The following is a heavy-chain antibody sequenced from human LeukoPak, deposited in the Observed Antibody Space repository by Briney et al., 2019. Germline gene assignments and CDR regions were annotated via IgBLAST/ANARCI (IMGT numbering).Heavy chain of an antibody. Sequence: PSETLSLTRTVSGGSISSSSYYWGWIRQPPGKGLEWIGSIYYSGSTYYNPSLKSRVTISVDTSKNQFSLNLSSVTAADTAVYYCARGTVTMDYWGRGTLVTVSS. D-gene: IGHD4-17*01. CDR3: ARGTVTMDY. V-gene: IGHV4-39*07. J-gene: IGHJ4*02. CDR1: GGSISSSSYY. CDR2: IYYSGST.